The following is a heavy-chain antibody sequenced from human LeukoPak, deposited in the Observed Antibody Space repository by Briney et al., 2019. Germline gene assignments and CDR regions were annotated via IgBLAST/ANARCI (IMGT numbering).Heavy chain of an antibody. CDR3: ASESAGYRGYYFDY. D-gene: IGHD4-23*01. CDR1: GGSISSGDYY. Sequence: SETLSLTCTVSGGSISSGDYYWSWIRQPPGKGLEWIGYIYYSGSTYYNPSLKSRVIISVDTSKNQFSLKLSSVTAADTAVYYCASESAGYRGYYFDYWGQGTLVTVSS. V-gene: IGHV4-30-4*08. CDR2: IYYSGST. J-gene: IGHJ4*02.